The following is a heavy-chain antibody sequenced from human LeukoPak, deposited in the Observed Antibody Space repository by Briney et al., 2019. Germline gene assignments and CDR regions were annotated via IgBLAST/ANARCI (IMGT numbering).Heavy chain of an antibody. V-gene: IGHV3-74*01. CDR1: GFTFSSYW. J-gene: IGHJ1*01. D-gene: IGHD2-21*01. CDR3: AKDKHLAYCGGDCYLGYFQH. Sequence: PGGSLRLSCAASGFTFSSYWMHWVRQAPGKGLVWVSRINSDGSSTSYADSVKGRFTISRDNAKNTLYLQMNSLRAEDTAVYYCAKDKHLAYCGGDCYLGYFQHWGQGTLVTVSS. CDR2: INSDGSST.